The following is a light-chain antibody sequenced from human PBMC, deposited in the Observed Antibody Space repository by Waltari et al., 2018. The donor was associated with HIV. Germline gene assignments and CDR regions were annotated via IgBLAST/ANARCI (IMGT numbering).Light chain of an antibody. V-gene: IGLV2-23*02. J-gene: IGLJ2*01. CDR2: EVS. CDR3: CSYVSNVI. Sequence: QSALTQPASASGSPGKSITISCTRTSSASATYKLVSWYQQHPGKAPKLMIYEVSKRPSGVSDRFSGSKSGDTASLTISGLQAEDEADYYCCSYVSNVIFGGGTKLTVL. CDR1: SSASATYKL.